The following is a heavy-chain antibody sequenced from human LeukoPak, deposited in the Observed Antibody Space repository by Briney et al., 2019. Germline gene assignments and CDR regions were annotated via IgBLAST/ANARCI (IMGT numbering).Heavy chain of an antibody. CDR3: ARETSPYSKRGWYFDL. Sequence: FETPFLTCAVYGGSFSGYYWTWIRQPPGKTLEWIGEINHSGSSNYNPHLTSRVAMSVDTSKNQISLRLSSVTAADTAVYYCARETSPYSKRGWYFDLWGRGT. CDR2: INHSGSS. V-gene: IGHV4-34*01. D-gene: IGHD5-12*01. J-gene: IGHJ2*01. CDR1: GGSFSGYY.